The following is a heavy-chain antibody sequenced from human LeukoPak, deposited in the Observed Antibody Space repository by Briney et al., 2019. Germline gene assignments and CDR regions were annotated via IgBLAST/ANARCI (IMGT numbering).Heavy chain of an antibody. CDR1: GDSFTNYW. CDR2: IYPGDSDT. Sequence: GESLKISCKVSGDSFTNYWIGWVHQMPGKGVEWMGIIYPGDSDTKYSPSFQGEVIISGDKSISTAYLQWRSMKASDTAIYYCVRPNRGALFDYWGQGTLVTVSS. D-gene: IGHD1-14*01. CDR3: VRPNRGALFDY. J-gene: IGHJ4*02. V-gene: IGHV5-51*07.